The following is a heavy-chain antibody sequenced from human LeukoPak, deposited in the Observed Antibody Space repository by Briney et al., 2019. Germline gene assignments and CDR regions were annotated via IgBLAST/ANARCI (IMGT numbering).Heavy chain of an antibody. D-gene: IGHD6-6*01. J-gene: IGHJ4*02. V-gene: IGHV4-61*02. CDR1: GGSISSGSYY. CDR2: IYTSGST. CDR3: ARDRKGRSSSSVGD. Sequence: SQTLSLTCTVSGGSISSGSYYWSWIRQPAGKGLEWIGRIYTSGSTNYNPSLKSRVTISVDTSKNQFSLKLSSVTAADTAVYYCARDRKGRSSSSVGDWGQGTLVTVSS.